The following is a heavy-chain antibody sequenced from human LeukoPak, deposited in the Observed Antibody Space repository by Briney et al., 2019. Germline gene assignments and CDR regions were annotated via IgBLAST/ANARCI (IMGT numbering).Heavy chain of an antibody. CDR3: AREFYDNDWGSYRNYCDF. Sequence: PSETLSLTCTVSGGSITGYYWNWIRQPAGKGLEWIGRIYSTGTTNFNPSLMSRVSMSVDTSKNEFSLTLSSVTAADTAVYYCAREFYDNDWGSYRNYCDFWGQGVLVTASS. D-gene: IGHD3-16*02. J-gene: IGHJ4*02. CDR2: IYSTGTT. CDR1: GGSITGYY. V-gene: IGHV4-4*07.